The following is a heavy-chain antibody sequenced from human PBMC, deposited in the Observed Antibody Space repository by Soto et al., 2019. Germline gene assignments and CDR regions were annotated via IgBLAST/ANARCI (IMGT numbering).Heavy chain of an antibody. J-gene: IGHJ4*02. CDR1: GGSVSSGSYY. D-gene: IGHD6-13*01. Sequence: LSLTCTVSGGSVSSGSYYWSWIRQPPGKGLEWIGYIYYSGSTNYNPSLKSRVTISVDTSKNQFSLKLSSVTAADTAVYYCANTARKGSSIWALDYWGQG. V-gene: IGHV4-61*01. CDR2: IYYSGST. CDR3: ANTARKGSSIWALDY.